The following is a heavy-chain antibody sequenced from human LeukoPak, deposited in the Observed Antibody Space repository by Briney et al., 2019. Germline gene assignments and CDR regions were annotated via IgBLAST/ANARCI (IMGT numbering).Heavy chain of an antibody. Sequence: PGGSLRLSCAASGFTFDDYTMHWVRQAPGKGLERVSLISWNGGSTYYADSVKGRFTISRDNSKNSLYLQMNSLRTEDTALYYCAKDYNAAGSGLLFDYWGQGTLVTVSS. CDR3: AKDYNAAGSGLLFDY. D-gene: IGHD3-10*01. V-gene: IGHV3-43*01. CDR2: ISWNGGST. CDR1: GFTFDDYT. J-gene: IGHJ4*02.